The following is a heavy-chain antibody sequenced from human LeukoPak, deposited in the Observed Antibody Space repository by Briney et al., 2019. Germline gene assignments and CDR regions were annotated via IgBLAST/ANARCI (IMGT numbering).Heavy chain of an antibody. D-gene: IGHD1-26*01. CDR1: GGSFSYFY. V-gene: IGHV4-34*01. J-gene: IGHJ4*02. CDR3: ATREI. CDR2: INHSGST. Sequence: SETLSLTCAVYGGSFSYFYWSWIRQPPGKGLEWIGEINHSGSTNYNPSLKSRVTISVDASKNQFSLKLASVTAADTAVYYCATREIWGQGTLVTVSS.